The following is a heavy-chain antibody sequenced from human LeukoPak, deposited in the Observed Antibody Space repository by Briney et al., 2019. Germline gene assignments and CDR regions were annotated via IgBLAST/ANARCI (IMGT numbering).Heavy chain of an antibody. D-gene: IGHD6-13*01. CDR3: ARGMQQLYHFDS. V-gene: IGHV4-59*01. J-gene: IGHJ4*02. CDR1: GGSISSYY. Sequence: SETLSLTCAVSGGSISSYYWSWIREPPGKGLEWIGYIYYSGSTNYNPSLKSRVTISVDTSKNQFSLKLSSVTAADTAVYYCARGMQQLYHFDSWGRGTLVTVSS. CDR2: IYYSGST.